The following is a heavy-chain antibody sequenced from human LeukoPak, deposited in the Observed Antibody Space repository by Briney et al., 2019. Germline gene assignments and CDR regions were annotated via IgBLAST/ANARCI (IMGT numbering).Heavy chain of an antibody. CDR2: INYSGST. CDR1: GGSFGGYY. D-gene: IGHD2-2*01. J-gene: IGHJ5*02. V-gene: IGHV4-34*01. CDR3: ARYCSSTTRPGGWFDP. Sequence: PSETLSLTCAVYGGSFGGYYWTWIRQPPGKGLEWIGEINYSGSTNYNPSLKSRVTISIDMSKHQFSLKLSSVTAADTAVYYCARYCSSTTRPGGWFDPWGQGTLVTVSS.